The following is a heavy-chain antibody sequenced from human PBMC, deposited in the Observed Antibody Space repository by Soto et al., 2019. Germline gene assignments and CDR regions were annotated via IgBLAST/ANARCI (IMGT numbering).Heavy chain of an antibody. V-gene: IGHV3-23*01. J-gene: IGHJ6*03. Sequence: EVQLLESGGGLVQPGGSLRLSCAASGFTFSSYAMSWVRQAPGKGLEWVSAISGSGGSTYYADSVKGRFTISRDTSKNTLYLQMNSLRAEDTAVYYCASLMDTAMVHYYYYYMDVWGKGTTVTVSS. CDR1: GFTFSSYA. CDR3: ASLMDTAMVHYYYYYMDV. CDR2: ISGSGGST. D-gene: IGHD5-18*01.